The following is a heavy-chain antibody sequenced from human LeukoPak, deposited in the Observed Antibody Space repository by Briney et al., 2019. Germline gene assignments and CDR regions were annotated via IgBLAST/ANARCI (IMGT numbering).Heavy chain of an antibody. V-gene: IGHV4-61*02. CDR2: IYTSGST. CDR1: GGSISSGNYQ. CDR3: AKGTGGTFYYFDY. Sequence: SETLSLTCTVSGGSISSGNYQWTWIRQPAGKGLEWIGRIYTSGSTNYNPSVKSRVTISVDTSKNQFSLKLSSVTAADTAVYYCAKGTGGTFYYFDYWGQGTLVTVSS. D-gene: IGHD2-8*02. J-gene: IGHJ4*02.